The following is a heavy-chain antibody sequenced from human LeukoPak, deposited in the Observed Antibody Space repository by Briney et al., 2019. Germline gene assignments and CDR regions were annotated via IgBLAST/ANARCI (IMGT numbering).Heavy chain of an antibody. D-gene: IGHD4-11*01. V-gene: IGHV1-2*02. J-gene: IGHJ2*01. CDR1: GYTFTVYY. CDR3: ARCTVTTDWYFDL. CDR2: INPNSGGT. Sequence: ASVKVSCKASGYTFTVYYMHWVRQAPGQGREWMGWINPNSGGTNYAQKSQGRVTMTRDTSISTAYMELSRLRSDDTAVYYCARCTVTTDWYFDLWGRGTLVTVSS.